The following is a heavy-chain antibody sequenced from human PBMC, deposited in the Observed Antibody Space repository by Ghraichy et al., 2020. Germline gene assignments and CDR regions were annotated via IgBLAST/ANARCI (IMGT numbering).Heavy chain of an antibody. D-gene: IGHD2-2*02. CDR2: IYTSGST. J-gene: IGHJ6*03. CDR1: GGSISSGSYY. V-gene: IGHV4-61*02. Sequence: SLNISCTVSGGSISSGSYYWSWIRQPAGKGLEWIGRIYTSGSTNYNPSLKSRVTISVDTSKNQFSLKLSSVTAADTAVYYCAREEHCSSTSCYSPIRAYIYYYYMDVWGKGTTVTVSS. CDR3: AREEHCSSTSCYSPIRAYIYYYYMDV.